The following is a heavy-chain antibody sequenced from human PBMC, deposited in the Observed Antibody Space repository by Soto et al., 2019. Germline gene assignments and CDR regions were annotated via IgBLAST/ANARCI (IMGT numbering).Heavy chain of an antibody. CDR3: ARFYLSYDFWSGYYSYYYYMDV. V-gene: IGHV4-34*01. D-gene: IGHD3-3*01. Sequence: SETLSLTCAVYGGSFSGYYWSWIRQPPGKGLEWIGEINHSGSTNYNPSLKSRVTISVDTSKNQFSLKLSSVTAADTAVYYCARFYLSYDFWSGYYSYYYYMDVWGKGTTVTVSS. CDR1: GGSFSGYY. CDR2: INHSGST. J-gene: IGHJ6*03.